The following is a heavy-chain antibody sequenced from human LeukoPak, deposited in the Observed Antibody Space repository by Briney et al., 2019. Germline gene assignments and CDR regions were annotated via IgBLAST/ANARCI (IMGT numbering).Heavy chain of an antibody. CDR3: ARAGESRKTMVRGVYYDYYGMDV. D-gene: IGHD3-10*01. J-gene: IGHJ6*02. CDR2: ISSSGST. V-gene: IGHV4-4*07. CDR1: GGSISGSY. Sequence: SETLSLTCTVSGGSISGSYWSWIRQPAGKGLEWIGRISSSGSTKYNPSLKSRVSMSVDTSKNQFSLKLSSVTAADTAVYYCARAGESRKTMVRGVYYDYYGMDVWGQGTTVTVSS.